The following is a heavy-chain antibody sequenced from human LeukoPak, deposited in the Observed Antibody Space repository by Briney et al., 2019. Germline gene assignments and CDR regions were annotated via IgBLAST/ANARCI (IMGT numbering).Heavy chain of an antibody. J-gene: IGHJ4*02. Sequence: GGSLRLSCAASGFTVSSNYMSWVRQAPGKGLEWGSVIYSGGSTYYADSVKGRFTISRDNSKNTLYLQMNRLRAEDTAVYYCAREYLEGAFDVWGQGTQVTVSS. CDR2: IYSGGST. V-gene: IGHV3-66*01. CDR1: GFTVSSNY. D-gene: IGHD3-16*01. CDR3: AREYLEGAFDV.